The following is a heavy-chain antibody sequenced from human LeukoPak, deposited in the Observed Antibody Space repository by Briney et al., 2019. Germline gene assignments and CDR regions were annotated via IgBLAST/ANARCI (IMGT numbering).Heavy chain of an antibody. CDR2: INPSGGST. V-gene: IGHV1-46*01. Sequence: ASVKVSCKASGYTFTSYYMHLVRQAPGQGLEWMGIINPSGGSTSYAQKFQGRVTMTRDTSTSTVYMELSSLRSEDTAVYYCARESTLHDSSGYSYGRSHFASWGQGTLVTASS. CDR3: ARESTLHDSSGYSYGRSHFAS. CDR1: GYTFTSYY. D-gene: IGHD3-22*01. J-gene: IGHJ4*02.